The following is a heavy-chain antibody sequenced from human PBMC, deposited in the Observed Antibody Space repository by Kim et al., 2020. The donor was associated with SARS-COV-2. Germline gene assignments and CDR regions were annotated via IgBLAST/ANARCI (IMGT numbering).Heavy chain of an antibody. J-gene: IGHJ4*02. D-gene: IGHD1-26*01. CDR2: ISGSGGST. Sequence: GGSLRLSCAASGFTFSSYAMSWVLQAPGKGLEWVSAISGSGGSTYYADSVKGRFTISRDNSKNTLYLQMNSLRAEDTAVYYCAKPPYSGSYHGFDYWGQGTLVTVSS. V-gene: IGHV3-23*01. CDR1: GFTFSSYA. CDR3: AKPPYSGSYHGFDY.